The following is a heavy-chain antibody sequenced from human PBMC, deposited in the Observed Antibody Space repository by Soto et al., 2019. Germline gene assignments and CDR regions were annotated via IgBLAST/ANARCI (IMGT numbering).Heavy chain of an antibody. CDR1: GFTFSSYG. D-gene: IGHD4-17*01. CDR2: ISYDGSNK. V-gene: IGHV3-30*18. CDR3: AKDLGDYGDYGDLVFDI. Sequence: QVQLVESGGGGVQPGRSLRLSCAASGFTFSSYGMHGVRQAPGKGLEWVAVISYDGSNKYYADSVKGRFTISRDNSKNTLYLQMNSLRAEDTAVYYCAKDLGDYGDYGDLVFDIWGKATMVTVSS. J-gene: IGHJ3*02.